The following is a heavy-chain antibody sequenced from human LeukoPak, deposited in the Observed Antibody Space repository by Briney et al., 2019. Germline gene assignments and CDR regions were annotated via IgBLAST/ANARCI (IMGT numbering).Heavy chain of an antibody. CDR3: ARTAYARFFDL. CDR2: IYYGGST. V-gene: IGHV4-59*01. CDR1: GDPINSYY. J-gene: IGHJ2*01. Sequence: SETLSLTCTVSGDPINSYYWSWIRQPPGKGLEWIGHIYYGGSTNYNPSLKSRVTISIDTSKNQFSLKLSSVTAADTAVYYCARTAYARFFDLWGRGTLVTVSS. D-gene: IGHD2-21*01.